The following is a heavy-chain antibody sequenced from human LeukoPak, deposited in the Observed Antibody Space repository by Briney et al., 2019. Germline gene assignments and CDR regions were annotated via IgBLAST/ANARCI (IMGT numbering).Heavy chain of an antibody. CDR2: ILYDGRNK. J-gene: IGHJ4*02. D-gene: IGHD6-13*01. CDR3: AREIWEATGGTRFDS. CDR1: GPSFSSHA. Sequence: GRSLRLSCAASGPSFSSHAMHWFRQTPGKGLEWVAIILYDGRNKNYGDSVKGRFILSRDNSKSTVDLQMNGLRGEDTAVYCAREIWEATGGTRFDSWGQGTLVTVSS. V-gene: IGHV3-30*01.